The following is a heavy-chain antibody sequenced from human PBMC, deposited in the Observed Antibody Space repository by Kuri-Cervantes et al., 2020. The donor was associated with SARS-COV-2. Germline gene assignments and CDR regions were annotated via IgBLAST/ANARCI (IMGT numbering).Heavy chain of an antibody. Sequence: GSLRLSCTVSGGSISSGSFYRGWIRQPPGKGLEWIGNVYYNGITYYNPSLESRVSVSVDTSKNQFSLKLNSVTAADTAVYYCARDLNAVSMAGDASFDYWGQGTLVTVSS. CDR1: GGSISSGSFY. CDR3: ARDLNAVSMAGDASFDY. V-gene: IGHV4-39*02. CDR2: VYYNGIT. D-gene: IGHD6-19*01. J-gene: IGHJ4*02.